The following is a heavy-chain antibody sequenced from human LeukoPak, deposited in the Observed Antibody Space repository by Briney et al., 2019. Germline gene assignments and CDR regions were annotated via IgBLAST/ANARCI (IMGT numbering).Heavy chain of an antibody. CDR3: ARDIVAPIRGALHNWLDP. CDR1: GFTLSTYS. CDR2: ISTSGII. Sequence: GASLRLSCSASGFTLSTYSMTWVRQAPRKGLEWVSYISTSGIIYYADSVKGRFTISRDNAKNSLYLRMDSLRAEDTAVYYCARDIVAPIRGALHNWLDPWGQGTLVTVSS. J-gene: IGHJ5*02. D-gene: IGHD5-12*01. V-gene: IGHV3-48*04.